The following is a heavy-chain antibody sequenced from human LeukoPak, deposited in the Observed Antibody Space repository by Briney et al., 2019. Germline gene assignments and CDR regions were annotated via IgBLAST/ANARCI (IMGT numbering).Heavy chain of an antibody. Sequence: GGSLRLSCAASGFTFSSYGMSWVRQAPGKGLEWVSLISGSGGRAYYADSVKGRFTISRDNSKNTLYLQMNSLRADDTAVYYCAKLDWGGSRYGYFDSWGQGTLVTVSS. CDR2: ISGSGGRA. J-gene: IGHJ4*02. V-gene: IGHV3-23*01. CDR3: AKLDWGGSRYGYFDS. CDR1: GFTFSSYG. D-gene: IGHD5-18*01.